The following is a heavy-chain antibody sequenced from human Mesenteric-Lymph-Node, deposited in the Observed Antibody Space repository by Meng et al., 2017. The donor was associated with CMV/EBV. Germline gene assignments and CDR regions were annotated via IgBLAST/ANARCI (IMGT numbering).Heavy chain of an antibody. V-gene: IGHV2-5*02. CDR2: IYWDDDR. D-gene: IGHD3-16*01. Sequence: CTFSGFSRSTSGVGVGWIRQPPGKALEWLALIYWDDDRRYSPSLKRRLTITKDASKNQVVLTMTDMDPVDTATFFCALRRGGYFFDYWGQGTLVTVSS. CDR1: GFSRSTSGVG. J-gene: IGHJ4*02. CDR3: ALRRGGYFFDY.